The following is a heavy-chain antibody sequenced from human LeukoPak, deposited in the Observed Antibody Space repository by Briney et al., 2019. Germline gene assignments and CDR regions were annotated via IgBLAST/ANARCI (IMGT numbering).Heavy chain of an antibody. CDR3: AKDRSSSWYGFDY. J-gene: IGHJ4*02. Sequence: GSPQLSFAAPGFPFSSYCMHWGRPAPGKGPEGVAIISYDGSNKYYADSVKGRFTISRDNSKNTLYLQMNSLRAEDTAVYYCAKDRSSSWYGFDYWGQGTLVTVSS. CDR2: ISYDGSNK. D-gene: IGHD6-13*01. CDR1: GFPFSSYC. V-gene: IGHV3-30*18.